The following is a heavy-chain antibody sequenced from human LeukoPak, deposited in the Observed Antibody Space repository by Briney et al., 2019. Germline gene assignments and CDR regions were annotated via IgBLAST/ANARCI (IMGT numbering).Heavy chain of an antibody. V-gene: IGHV6-1*01. CDR2: TYYRSKWYN. J-gene: IGHJ3*01. CDR3: VRESPAFDV. CDR1: GDSVSSNSTA. Sequence: SQTLSLTCAISGDSVSSNSTAWNWIRQSPSKGLGWLGKTYYRSKWYNDYAVSVKGRMAVNADTSKNQFSLQLNSVTPDDTAVYYCVRESPAFDVWGLGTLVTVSS.